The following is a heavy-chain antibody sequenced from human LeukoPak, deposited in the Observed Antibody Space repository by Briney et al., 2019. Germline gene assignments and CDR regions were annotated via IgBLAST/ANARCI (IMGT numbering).Heavy chain of an antibody. D-gene: IGHD3-16*02. V-gene: IGHV3-23*01. J-gene: IGHJ4*02. CDR3: AKGDDYVWGSYRPPNDY. Sequence: PGGSLRLSCAASGFTFSSYAMSWVRQAPGKGLEWVSAISGSGGSTYYADSVKGRFTISRDNSKNTLYLQMNSLRAEDTAVYYCAKGDDYVWGSYRPPNDYWGQGTLVTVSS. CDR1: GFTFSSYA. CDR2: ISGSGGST.